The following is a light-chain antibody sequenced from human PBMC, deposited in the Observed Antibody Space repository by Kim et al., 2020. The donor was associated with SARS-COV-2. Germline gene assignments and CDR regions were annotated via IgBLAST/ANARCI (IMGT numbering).Light chain of an antibody. CDR3: SSYTSSSRV. CDR1: SSDVGGYNY. J-gene: IGLJ3*02. Sequence: LTQPASVSGSPGQSTTISCPGTSSDVGGYNYVSWYQQHPGKAPKLMIYDVSKRPSGVSNRFSGYKSGNTASLTISGLQAEDEADYYCSSYTSSSRVFGGGTQLTVL. CDR2: DVS. V-gene: IGLV2-14*01.